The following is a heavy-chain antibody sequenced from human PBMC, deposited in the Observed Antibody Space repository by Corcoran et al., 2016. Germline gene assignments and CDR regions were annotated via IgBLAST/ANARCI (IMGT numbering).Heavy chain of an antibody. CDR3: AKDWGQCFWSGYSAPDY. V-gene: IGHV3-30*18. CDR1: GFTFSNYG. D-gene: IGHD3-3*01. Sequence: QVQLVESGGGVVQPGRSLRLSCAASGFTFSNYGMYWVRQAPGKGLEWVAVISYDGSNKYYGDSVKGRFTISRDNSRNTLFLQMTSLRVEDTAVYYCAKDWGQCFWSGYSAPDYWGQGTLVTVSS. CDR2: ISYDGSNK. J-gene: IGHJ4*02.